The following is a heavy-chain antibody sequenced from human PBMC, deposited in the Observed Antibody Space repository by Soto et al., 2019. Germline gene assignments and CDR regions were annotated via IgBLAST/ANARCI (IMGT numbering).Heavy chain of an antibody. CDR1: GYTFTSYA. CDR3: ARSPKYYYDSSGYYYGMDV. Sequence: ASVKVSCKASGYTFTSYAMHWVRQAPGQRLEWMGWINAGNGNTKYSQKFQDRVTITRDTSASTAYMELGSLRSEDTAMYYCARSPKYYYDSSGYYYGMDVWGQGTTVTVSS. CDR2: INAGNGNT. J-gene: IGHJ6*02. V-gene: IGHV1-3*01. D-gene: IGHD3-22*01.